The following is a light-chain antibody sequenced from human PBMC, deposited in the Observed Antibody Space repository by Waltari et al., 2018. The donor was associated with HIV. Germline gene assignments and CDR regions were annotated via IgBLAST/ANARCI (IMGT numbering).Light chain of an antibody. J-gene: IGLJ3*02. V-gene: IGLV2-14*01. CDR2: GVN. Sequence: QSALTQPASMSGSPGPSITISFPASSLYVGLYAFISWYTHLPNTAPHRIIYGVNRRPPGVSSRFSASKSADMASLTISGLQPEDEADYYCTSHTLTHILLFGGGTRLTVL. CDR3: TSHTLTHILL. CDR1: SLYVGLYAF.